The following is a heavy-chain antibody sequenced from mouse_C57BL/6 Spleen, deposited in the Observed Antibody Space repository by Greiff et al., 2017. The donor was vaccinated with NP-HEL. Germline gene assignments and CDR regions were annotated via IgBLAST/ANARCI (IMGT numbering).Heavy chain of an antibody. CDR2: ISSGSSTI. J-gene: IGHJ3*01. CDR3: ARDGYDGFAY. V-gene: IGHV5-17*01. CDR1: GFTFSDYG. D-gene: IGHD2-2*01. Sequence: EVQVVESGGGLVKPGGSLKLSCAASGFTFSDYGMHWVRQAPEKGLEWVAYISSGSSTIDYADKVKGRFTISRDNAKYTLFLQMTSLGSEDTAMYYCARDGYDGFAYWGQGTLVTVSA.